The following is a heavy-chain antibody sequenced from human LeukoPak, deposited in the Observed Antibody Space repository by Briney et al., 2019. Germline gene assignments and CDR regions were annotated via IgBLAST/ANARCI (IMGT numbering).Heavy chain of an antibody. J-gene: IGHJ4*02. CDR3: ARAYSSSLGYYFDY. D-gene: IGHD6-13*01. V-gene: IGHV4-39*02. CDR2: IYYSGST. CDR1: SGSISSSRYY. Sequence: SETLSLTCTVSSGSISSSRYYWGWLRQPPGRGLEWIGSIYYSGSTYYNPSLKSRVTISVDTSKNHFSLKLSSVTAADTALYYCARAYSSSLGYYFDYWGQGTLVTVSS.